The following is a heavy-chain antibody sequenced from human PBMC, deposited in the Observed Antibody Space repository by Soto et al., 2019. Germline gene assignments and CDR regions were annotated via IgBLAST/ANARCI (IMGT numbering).Heavy chain of an antibody. CDR1: GFTFRAYG. J-gene: IGHJ3*01. CDR2: IWFDGSLK. CDR3: ARVCGGDCGGAFDV. V-gene: IGHV3-33*01. Sequence: QVQLEESGGGVVQPGRSLRLSCAASGFTFRAYGIYVVRQAPGKGLEWVAVIWFDGSLKYYADSVKGRFTISRDNSKSTLPLQMDSLRAEDTAVYYCARVCGGDCGGAFDVWGQGTKVTVSS. D-gene: IGHD2-21*02.